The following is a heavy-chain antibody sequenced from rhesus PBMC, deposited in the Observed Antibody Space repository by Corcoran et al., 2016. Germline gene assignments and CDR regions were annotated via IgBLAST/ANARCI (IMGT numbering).Heavy chain of an antibody. V-gene: IGHV3-118*01. Sequence: EVQLVESGGGLVQPGGYLRLSCAASGLTFSSSAIHWVRQAYGKGREWVGRMRSKSNNYWTGYAASVKGRFTISRDDSKNTAYLQMNSLKTEDTAVYYCGKIFGLVPVDYWGQGVLVTVSS. D-gene: IGHD3-3*01. CDR3: GKIFGLVPVDY. CDR1: GLTFSSSA. CDR2: MRSKSNNYWT. J-gene: IGHJ4*01.